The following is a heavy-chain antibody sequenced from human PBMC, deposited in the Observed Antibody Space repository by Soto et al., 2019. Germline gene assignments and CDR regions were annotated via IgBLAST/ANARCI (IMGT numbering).Heavy chain of an antibody. D-gene: IGHD3-10*01. CDR2: IYYSGST. V-gene: IGHV4-31*03. CDR3: VREEVTMVRGVNYYYYGMDV. J-gene: IGHJ6*02. Sequence: QVQLQESGPGLVKPSQTLSLTCTVSGGSISSGGYYWSWIRQHPGKGLEWIGYIYYSGSTYYNPSLKIRVTRSVDPSKNQFSLKLSSVTAADTAVYYGVREEVTMVRGVNYYYYGMDVWGQGTTVTVSS. CDR1: GGSISSGGYY.